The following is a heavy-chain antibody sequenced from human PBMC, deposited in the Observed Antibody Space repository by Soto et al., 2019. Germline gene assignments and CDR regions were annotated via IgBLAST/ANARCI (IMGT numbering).Heavy chain of an antibody. Sequence: QVRLQEWGPGLVKPSQTLSLKCSVSGGSITTGGRYWSWIRQLPGKGLEWIGDIYYSGNTYYNASLKSRVAISVEADKNQSSLKLSSVTAADTAVYYCAQALVFTGGDGFDIWGQGRLVTVSS. D-gene: IGHD1-1*01. J-gene: IGHJ3*02. CDR1: GGSITTGGRY. V-gene: IGHV4-31*02. CDR2: IYYSGNT. CDR3: AQALVFTGGDGFDI.